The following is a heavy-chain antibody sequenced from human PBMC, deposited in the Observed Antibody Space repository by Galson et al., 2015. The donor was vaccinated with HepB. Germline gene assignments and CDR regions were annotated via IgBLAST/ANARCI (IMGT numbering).Heavy chain of an antibody. D-gene: IGHD3-3*01. CDR3: ASHYDFWSGYSNWFDP. CDR2: IIPIFGTA. V-gene: IGHV1-69*13. CDR1: GGTFSSYA. J-gene: IGHJ5*02. Sequence: SVKVSCKASGGTFSSYAISWVRQAPGQGLEWMGGIIPIFGTANYAQKFQGRATITADESTSTAYMELSSLRSEDTAVYYCASHYDFWSGYSNWFDPWGQGTLVTVSS.